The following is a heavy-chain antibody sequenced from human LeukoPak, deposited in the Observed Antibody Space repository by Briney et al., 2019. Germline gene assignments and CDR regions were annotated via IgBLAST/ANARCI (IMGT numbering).Heavy chain of an antibody. CDR2: IDWDDDK. Sequence: SGPTLVNPTQTLTLTCTFSGFSLSTSGVCVSWIRQPPGKALEWLARIDWDDDKYYSTSLKTRLTISRDTSKNQVVLTMTNMDPVDTATYYCARMRRYYDSSGYPDYWGQGTLVTVSS. V-gene: IGHV2-70*11. D-gene: IGHD3-22*01. CDR1: GFSLSTSGVC. J-gene: IGHJ4*02. CDR3: ARMRRYYDSSGYPDY.